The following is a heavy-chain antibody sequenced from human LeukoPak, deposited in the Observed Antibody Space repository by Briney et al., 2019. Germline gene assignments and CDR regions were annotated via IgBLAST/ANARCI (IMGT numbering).Heavy chain of an antibody. CDR2: INPNSGGT. J-gene: IGHJ5*02. CDR3: ARDRIFGVFMKGNWFDP. Sequence: ASVKVSCKASGYTFTGYYMHWVRQAPGQGLEWMGWINPNSGGTNYAQKFQGRVTMTRDTSISTAYMELSRLRSDDTAVYYCARDRIFGVFMKGNWFDPWGEGTLVTVSS. D-gene: IGHD3-3*01. V-gene: IGHV1-2*02. CDR1: GYTFTGYY.